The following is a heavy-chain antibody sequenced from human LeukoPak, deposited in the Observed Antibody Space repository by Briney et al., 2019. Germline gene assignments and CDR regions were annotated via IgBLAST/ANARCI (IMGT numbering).Heavy chain of an antibody. CDR3: ARVGYGIAPSYYYYYYMDV. Sequence: SETLSLTCTVSGGSISSSSYYWGWIRQPPGKGLEWIGSIYYSGSTYYNPSLKSRVTISVDTSKNQFSLKLSSVTAADTAVYYCARVGYGIAPSYYYYYYMDVWGKGTTVTVSS. V-gene: IGHV4-39*07. J-gene: IGHJ6*03. CDR1: GGSISSSSYY. D-gene: IGHD6-13*01. CDR2: IYYSGST.